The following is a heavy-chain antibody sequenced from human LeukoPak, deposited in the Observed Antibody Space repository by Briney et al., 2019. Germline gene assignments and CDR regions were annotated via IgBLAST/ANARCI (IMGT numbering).Heavy chain of an antibody. CDR1: GGTFSSYA. CDR3: ARGRLPGNSGSYWWFDP. J-gene: IGHJ5*02. CDR2: IIPIFGTA. Sequence: GSSVKVSCKASGGTFSSYAISWVRQAPGQGLEWMGGIIPIFGTANYAQKFQGRVTITTDESTSTAYMELSSLRSKDTAVYYCARGRLPGNSGSYWWFDPWGQGTLVTVSS. V-gene: IGHV1-69*05. D-gene: IGHD1-26*01.